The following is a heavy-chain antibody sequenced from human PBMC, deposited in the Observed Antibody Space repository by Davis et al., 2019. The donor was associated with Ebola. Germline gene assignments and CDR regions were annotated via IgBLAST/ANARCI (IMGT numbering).Heavy chain of an antibody. CDR3: ARGRSGDGYKD. CDR1: GYTFTSYG. CDR2: IIPIFGTA. J-gene: IGHJ4*02. V-gene: IGHV1-69*13. Sequence: SVKVSCKASGYTFTSYGISWVRQAPGQGLEWMGGIIPIFGTANYAQKFQGRVTITADESTSTAYMELSSLRSEDTAVYYCARGRSGDGYKDWGQGTLVTVSS. D-gene: IGHD5-24*01.